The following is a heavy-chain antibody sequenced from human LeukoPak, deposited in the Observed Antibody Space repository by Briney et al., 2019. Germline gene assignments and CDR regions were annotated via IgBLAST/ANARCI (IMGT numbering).Heavy chain of an antibody. CDR1: GFTFSSYS. CDR3: ARDLRWGSGSYSGPDAFDI. CDR2: ISSSSSYI. Sequence: GGSLRLSCAASGFTFSSYSMNWVRQAPGKGLEWVSSISSSSSYIYYADSVKGRFTISRDNAKNSLYLQMNSLRAEDTAVYYCARDLRWGSGSYSGPDAFDIWGQGTMVTVSS. V-gene: IGHV3-21*01. D-gene: IGHD3-10*01. J-gene: IGHJ3*02.